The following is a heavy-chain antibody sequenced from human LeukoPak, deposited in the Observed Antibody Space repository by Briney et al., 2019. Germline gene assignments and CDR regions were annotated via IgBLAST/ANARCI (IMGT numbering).Heavy chain of an antibody. CDR2: IYYSGST. D-gene: IGHD6-19*01. V-gene: IGHV4-59*01. CDR3: ARSSGWRRDFDY. CDR1: GGSISSYY. Sequence: SETLSLTCTVSGGSISSYYWSWIRQPPGKGLEWIGYIYYSGSTNYNPSLKSRVTISVDTSKNQFSLKLSSVTAADTAVYYCARSSGWRRDFDYWGQGTLVTVSS. J-gene: IGHJ4*02.